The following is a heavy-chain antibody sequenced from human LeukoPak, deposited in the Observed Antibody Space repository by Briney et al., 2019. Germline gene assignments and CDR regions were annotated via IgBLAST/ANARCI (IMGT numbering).Heavy chain of an antibody. D-gene: IGHD2-15*01. J-gene: IGHJ3*02. V-gene: IGHV3-30-3*01. CDR1: GFTFSSYA. CDR3: ARVHVTPIGHDAFDI. Sequence: GRSLRLSCAASGFTFSSYAMHWVRQAPGKGLEWVAVISYDGSNKYYADSVKGRFTISRDNSKNTLYLQMNSLRAEDTAVYYCARVHVTPIGHDAFDIWGQGTMVTVSS. CDR2: ISYDGSNK.